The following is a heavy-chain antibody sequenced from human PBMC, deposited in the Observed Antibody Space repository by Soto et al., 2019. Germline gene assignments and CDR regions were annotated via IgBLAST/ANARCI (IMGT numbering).Heavy chain of an antibody. CDR2: IYPGDSKT. Sequence: PGESLKISCRGSGYTFTDYWIVWVRQMPGKGLEWMGVIYPGDSKTKYSPSFQGQVTLSADKSITTAYLQWSSLKASDTAVYYCARFRAPRRQLISMSFHLWGLGTLVTVSS. CDR3: ARFRAPRRQLISMSFHL. J-gene: IGHJ4*03. CDR1: GYTFTDYW. D-gene: IGHD6-13*01. V-gene: IGHV5-51*01.